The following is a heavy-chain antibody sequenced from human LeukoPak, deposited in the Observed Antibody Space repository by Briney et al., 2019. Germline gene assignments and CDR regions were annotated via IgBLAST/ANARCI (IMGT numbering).Heavy chain of an antibody. V-gene: IGHV4-59*01. J-gene: IGHJ6*03. Sequence: PSETLSLTCTVSGDSISSYYWSWIRQPPGKGLEWIGYIYYSGSTNYNPSLKSRVTIPVDTFKNQFSLKLSSVTAADTAVYYCAREVVVAATHLYYYYYYMDVWGKGTTVTVSS. CDR1: GDSISSYY. D-gene: IGHD2-15*01. CDR3: AREVVVAATHLYYYYYYMDV. CDR2: IYYSGST.